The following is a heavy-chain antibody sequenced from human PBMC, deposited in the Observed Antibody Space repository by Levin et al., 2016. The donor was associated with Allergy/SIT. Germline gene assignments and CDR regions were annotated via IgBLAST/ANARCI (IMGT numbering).Heavy chain of an antibody. CDR1: GFSLSSYW. D-gene: IGHD2-2*01. CDR2: MSPGDSDT. J-gene: IGHJ4*02. Sequence: KVSCKGFGFSLSSYWIGWVRQMPGKGLEWMGIMSPGDSDTRYSPSFQGQVTISADKSISTAYLQWSSLKASDTAMYYCAREVVPADSADYFDYWGQGTLVTVSS. CDR3: AREVVPADSADYFDY. V-gene: IGHV5-51*01.